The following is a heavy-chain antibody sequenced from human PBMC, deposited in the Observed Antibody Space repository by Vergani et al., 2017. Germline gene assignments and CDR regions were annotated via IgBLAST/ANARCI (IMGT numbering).Heavy chain of an antibody. CDR2: INNDGHT. Sequence: QVQLQQWGAGVVKPSGTLSLTCAVFGESFSSFYWSWIRQSPGKGLEWIGEINNDGHTNYNPSLESRVTVSRDTAKNQFSLNLMSVTAALTAMYYCAVRPRVNLVGGEIVTKRTFDYWSQGSLVTVSS. CDR1: GESFSSFY. J-gene: IGHJ4*02. CDR3: AVRPRVNLVGGEIVTKRTFDY. V-gene: IGHV4-34*02. D-gene: IGHD3-10*01.